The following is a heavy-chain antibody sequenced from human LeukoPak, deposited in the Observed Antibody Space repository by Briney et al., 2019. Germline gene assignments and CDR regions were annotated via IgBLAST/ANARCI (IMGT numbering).Heavy chain of an antibody. D-gene: IGHD5-18*01. CDR1: GFTFDDYA. V-gene: IGHV3-9*01. Sequence: GRSLRLSCAASGFTFDDYAMHWVRQAPGKGLEWVSGISWNSGSIGYADSVKGRFTISRDNAKNSLYLQMNSLRAEHTALYYCAKDIGYSYGMDVWGQGTTVTVSS. J-gene: IGHJ6*02. CDR2: ISWNSGSI. CDR3: AKDIGYSYGMDV.